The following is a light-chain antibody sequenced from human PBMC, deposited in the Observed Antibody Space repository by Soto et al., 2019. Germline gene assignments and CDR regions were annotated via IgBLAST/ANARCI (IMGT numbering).Light chain of an antibody. J-gene: IGLJ1*01. Sequence: QSVLTQPASVSGSPGQSITISCTGTSSDVGGYNYVSWYQQHPGKAPKLMIYEVSNRPSGVSNRFSGSKSGNTASLTISGLQAEDEADYYCSSYTSSSTLGLVVFGTGTKVTVL. CDR1: SSDVGGYNY. CDR3: SSYTSSSTLGLVV. V-gene: IGLV2-14*01. CDR2: EVS.